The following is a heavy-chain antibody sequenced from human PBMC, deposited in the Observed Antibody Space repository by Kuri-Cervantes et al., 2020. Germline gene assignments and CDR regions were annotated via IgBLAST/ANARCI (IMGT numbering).Heavy chain of an antibody. Sequence: GESLKVSCAASGFTFSDYYMSWIRQAPGKGLEWVAYTSSSGSIISYTDSVKGRFTISRDNAKNSLYLQMNSLRAEDTAVYYCARGGHSGRFDPWGQGTLVTVSS. CDR2: TSSSGSII. V-gene: IGHV3-11*04. CDR1: GFTFSDYY. D-gene: IGHD6-19*01. CDR3: ARGGHSGRFDP. J-gene: IGHJ5*02.